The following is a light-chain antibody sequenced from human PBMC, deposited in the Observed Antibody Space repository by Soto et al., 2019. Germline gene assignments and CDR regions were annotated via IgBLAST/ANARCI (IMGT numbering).Light chain of an antibody. CDR2: DVS. J-gene: IGLJ3*02. Sequence: QSALTQPASVSGSPGQSITISCTGSNNDVGAYNYVSWYQQHPGKAPKTMIYDVSNRPSGVSNRFSGSKSGNTASLTISGLQAEDVADYYCSSYTRSSTVVFGGGTKLTVL. V-gene: IGLV2-14*03. CDR3: SSYTRSSTVV. CDR1: NNDVGAYNY.